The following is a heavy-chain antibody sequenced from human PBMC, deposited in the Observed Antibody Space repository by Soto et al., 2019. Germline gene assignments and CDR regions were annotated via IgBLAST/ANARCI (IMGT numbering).Heavy chain of an antibody. CDR1: GFTFSSYA. D-gene: IGHD3-22*01. Sequence: SGGSLRLSCAASGFTFSSYAMHWVRQAPGKGLEWVAVISYDGSNKYYADSVKGRFTISRDNSKNTLYLQMNSLRAEDTAVYYCAREYLPPTANSSPYGMDVWGQGTTVTVSS. CDR2: ISYDGSNK. J-gene: IGHJ6*02. V-gene: IGHV3-30-3*01. CDR3: AREYLPPTANSSPYGMDV.